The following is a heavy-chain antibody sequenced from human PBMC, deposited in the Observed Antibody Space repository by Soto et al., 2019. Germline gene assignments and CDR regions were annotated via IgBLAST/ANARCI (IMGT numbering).Heavy chain of an antibody. J-gene: IGHJ4*02. Sequence: GASVKVSCKASGYTFTSYAMHWVRQAPGQRLEWMGWINAGNGNTNYAQKFQERVTITRDMSTSTAYMELSSLRSEDTAVYYCAAENHPNYYDSSGYYSGYWGQGTLVTVSS. V-gene: IGHV1-3*01. D-gene: IGHD3-22*01. CDR1: GYTFTSYA. CDR2: INAGNGNT. CDR3: AAENHPNYYDSSGYYSGY.